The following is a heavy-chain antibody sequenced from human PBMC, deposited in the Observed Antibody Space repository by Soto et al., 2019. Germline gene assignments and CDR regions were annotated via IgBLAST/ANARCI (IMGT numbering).Heavy chain of an antibody. CDR1: GGSISSGDYY. J-gene: IGHJ5*02. Sequence: SETLSLTCTVSGGSISSGDYYWSWIRQPPGKGLEWIGYIYYSGSTYYNPSLKSRVTISVDTSKNQFSLKLSSVTAADTAVYYCARVAGTGGWFDPWGQGTLVTSPQ. D-gene: IGHD1-1*01. CDR3: ARVAGTGGWFDP. V-gene: IGHV4-30-4*01. CDR2: IYYSGST.